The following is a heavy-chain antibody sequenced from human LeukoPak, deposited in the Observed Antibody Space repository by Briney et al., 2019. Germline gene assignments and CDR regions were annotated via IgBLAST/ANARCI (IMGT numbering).Heavy chain of an antibody. D-gene: IGHD3-10*01. CDR2: INHSGST. V-gene: IGHV4-34*01. Sequence: SETLSLTCAVYGGSFSGYYWSWIRQPPGKGLEWIGEINHSGSTNYNPSLKSRVTISVDTSKNQFSLKLNSVTAADTAAYYCARVHITMVRGVIITYYFDYWGQGTLVTVSS. CDR3: ARVHITMVRGVIITYYFDY. CDR1: GGSFSGYY. J-gene: IGHJ4*02.